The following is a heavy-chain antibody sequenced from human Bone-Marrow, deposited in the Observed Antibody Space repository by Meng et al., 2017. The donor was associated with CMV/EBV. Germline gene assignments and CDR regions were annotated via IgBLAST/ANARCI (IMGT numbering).Heavy chain of an antibody. CDR1: GYTFTGYY. Sequence: ASVKVSCKASGYTFTGYYMHWVRQAPGQGLEWMGWINPNSGGTNYAQKFQGRVTMTRDTSISTTYMELSRLRSDDTAVYYCARDNYDFWSGHSLILGYGMDVSGQGTTVTVSS. J-gene: IGHJ6*02. V-gene: IGHV1-2*02. D-gene: IGHD3-3*01. CDR3: ARDNYDFWSGHSLILGYGMDV. CDR2: INPNSGGT.